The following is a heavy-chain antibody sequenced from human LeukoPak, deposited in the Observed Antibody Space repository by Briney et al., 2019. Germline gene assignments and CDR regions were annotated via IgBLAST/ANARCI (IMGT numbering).Heavy chain of an antibody. CDR3: ARGLSGSGS. V-gene: IGHV4-34*01. CDR2: INHSGST. D-gene: IGHD3-10*01. CDR1: GGSFGGYY. Sequence: PSETLSLTCAVYGGSFGGYYWSWIRQPPGKGLEWIGEINHSGSTNYNPSLKSRVTISVDTSKNQFSLKLSSVTAADTAVYYCARGLSGSGSWGQGTLVTVSS. J-gene: IGHJ5*02.